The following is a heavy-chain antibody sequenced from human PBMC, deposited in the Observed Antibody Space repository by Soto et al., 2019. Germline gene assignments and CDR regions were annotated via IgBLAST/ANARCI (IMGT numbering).Heavy chain of an antibody. V-gene: IGHV5-10-1*01. CDR1: GYSFTSYW. D-gene: IGHD1-26*01. CDR2: IDPSDSYT. J-gene: IGHJ6*02. Sequence: KISCKGSGYSFTSYWISWVRQMPGKGLEWMGRIDPSDSYTNYSPSFQGHVTISADKSISTAYLQWSSLKASDTAMYYCARRSIGTDYYYGMDVWGQGTTVTVSS. CDR3: ARRSIGTDYYYGMDV.